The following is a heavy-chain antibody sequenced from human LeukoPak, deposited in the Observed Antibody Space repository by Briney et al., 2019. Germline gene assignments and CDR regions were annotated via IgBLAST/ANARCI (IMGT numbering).Heavy chain of an antibody. J-gene: IGHJ4*02. CDR2: ISNSASTI. D-gene: IGHD3-16*01. CDR3: AKVRRWGFDY. CDR1: GFTFSDYY. Sequence: GGSLRLSCAASGFTFSDYYMSWIRQAPGKELEWVSYISNSASTIYYADSVKGRFTISRDNAKNSLSLQVNSLRAEDTAVYYCAKVRRWGFDYWGQGTLVTVSS. V-gene: IGHV3-11*01.